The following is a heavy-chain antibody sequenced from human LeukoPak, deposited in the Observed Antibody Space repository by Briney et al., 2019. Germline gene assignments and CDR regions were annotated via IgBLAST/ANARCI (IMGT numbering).Heavy chain of an antibody. CDR1: GGSISSSNYY. V-gene: IGHV4-39*07. CDR2: VYYSGST. CDR3: ARDLAGHFGGFYFDY. J-gene: IGHJ4*02. D-gene: IGHD2-21*01. Sequence: SETLSLTCTVSGGSISSSNYYWGWIRQPPGKGLEWIGTVYYSGSTYYNPSLKSRVTISVDTSKNQLSLKVSSVTAADTAVYYCARDLAGHFGGFYFDYWGQGTLVTVSS.